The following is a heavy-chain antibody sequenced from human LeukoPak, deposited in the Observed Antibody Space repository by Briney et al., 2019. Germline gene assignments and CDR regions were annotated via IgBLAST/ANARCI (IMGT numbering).Heavy chain of an antibody. CDR1: GGSFSGYY. J-gene: IGHJ4*02. Sequence: KSSETLSLTCAVYGGSFSGYYWSWIRQPPGKGLEWIGEINHSGSTNYNPSLKSRVTISVDTSKNQFSLKPSSVTAADTAVYYCASSDIVVVPAAIFVDWGQGTLVTVSS. V-gene: IGHV4-34*01. CDR3: ASSDIVVVPAAIFVD. CDR2: INHSGST. D-gene: IGHD2-2*01.